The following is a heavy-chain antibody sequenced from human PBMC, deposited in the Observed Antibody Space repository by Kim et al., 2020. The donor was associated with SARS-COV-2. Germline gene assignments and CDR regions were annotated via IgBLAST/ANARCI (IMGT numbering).Heavy chain of an antibody. CDR3: ARGSEHYYDKSGDTGGAFDF. J-gene: IGHJ3*01. CDR1: GFTFSRYS. Sequence: GGSLRLSCAASGFTFSRYSINWVRQAPGKGLEWVSSISSTSAYIYYADSLKGRFTISRDNAKNSLYLQMNSLRAEDTAVYYCARGSEHYYDKSGDTGGAFDFWGQGTMVTVSS. D-gene: IGHD3-22*01. CDR2: ISSTSAYI. V-gene: IGHV3-21*01.